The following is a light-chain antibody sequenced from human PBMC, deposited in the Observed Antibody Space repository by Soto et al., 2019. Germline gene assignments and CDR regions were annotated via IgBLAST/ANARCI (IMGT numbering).Light chain of an antibody. CDR3: AAWDDSLNTYV. CDR2: TDN. Sequence: QSVLTQPPSASETPGHWVTVSCSGSSSNIGSNTVNWYQQPPGTAPKLLIYTDNQRPSGVPDRFSGSKSGTSASLAISGLQSEDEADYYCAAWDDSLNTYVFGNGTKVTVL. J-gene: IGLJ1*01. V-gene: IGLV1-44*01. CDR1: SSNIGSNT.